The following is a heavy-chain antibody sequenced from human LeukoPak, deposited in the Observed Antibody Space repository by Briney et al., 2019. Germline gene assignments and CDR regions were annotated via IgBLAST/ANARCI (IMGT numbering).Heavy chain of an antibody. CDR2: INPNSGGS. J-gene: IGHJ6*03. CDR1: GYTFTGYY. V-gene: IGHV1-2*02. CDR3: ARDRGLDIAAAGKFRHYYYYMDV. D-gene: IGHD6-13*01. Sequence: ASVKVSCKASGYTFTGYYMHWVRQAPGQGLEWMGWINPNSGGSNYAQKFQGRVTMTRDTSISTAYMELSRLRSDDTAVYYCARDRGLDIAAAGKFRHYYYYMDVWGKGTTVTVSS.